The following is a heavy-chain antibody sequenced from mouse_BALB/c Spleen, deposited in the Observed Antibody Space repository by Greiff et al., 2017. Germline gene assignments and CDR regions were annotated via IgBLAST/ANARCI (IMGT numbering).Heavy chain of an antibody. CDR2: IYPSDSYT. J-gene: IGHJ3*01. Sequence: QVQLQQPGAELVRPGASVKLSCKASGYTFTSYWINWVKQRPGQGLEWIGNIYPSDSYTNYNQKFKDKATLTVDKSSSTAYMQLSSPTSEDSAVYYCTRGVQGYFDYWGQGTLVTVSA. CDR3: TRGVQGYFDY. CDR1: GYTFTSYW. D-gene: IGHD2-14*01. V-gene: IGHV1-69*02.